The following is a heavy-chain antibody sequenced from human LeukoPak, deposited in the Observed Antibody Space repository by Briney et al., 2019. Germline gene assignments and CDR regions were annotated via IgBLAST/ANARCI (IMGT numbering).Heavy chain of an antibody. CDR3: ATSSGYGFLFEY. CDR1: GYTLTDLS. D-gene: IGHD3-22*01. Sequence: ASVKVSCEVSGYTLTDLSMHWVRQAPGKGLEWMGGFDPEDGETIYAQNFQGRVTMTEDTSTDTAYMEMRSLRSEDTAVYYCATSSGYGFLFEYWGQGTLVTVSS. V-gene: IGHV1-24*01. J-gene: IGHJ4*02. CDR2: FDPEDGET.